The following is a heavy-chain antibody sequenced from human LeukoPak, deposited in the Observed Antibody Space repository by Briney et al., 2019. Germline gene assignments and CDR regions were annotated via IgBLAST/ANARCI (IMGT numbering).Heavy chain of an antibody. Sequence: PGRSLRLSCAASGFIFSHYGFHWVRQAPAKGLEWVAVIWSDGSNKFYGDSVKGRFAISRDDSQKTVFLHMNSLRVEDTAIYFCARDAQRGFDYSNSLRYWGQGILVTVSS. J-gene: IGHJ4*02. V-gene: IGHV3-33*01. CDR1: GFIFSHYG. CDR3: ARDAQRGFDYSNSLRY. CDR2: IWSDGSNK. D-gene: IGHD4-11*01.